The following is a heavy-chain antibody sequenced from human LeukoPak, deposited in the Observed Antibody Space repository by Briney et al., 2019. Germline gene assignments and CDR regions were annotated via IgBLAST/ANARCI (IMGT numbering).Heavy chain of an antibody. D-gene: IGHD5-12*01. CDR1: GFTFSSYA. J-gene: IGHJ4*02. Sequence: KPGGSLRLSCAASGFTFSSYAMSWVRQAPGKGLEWVSAISGCGNSTYYADSVKGRFTISRDNSKNTLYLQMNSLRAEDTAVYYCAKDLGYSGYDPLDSWGQGTLVTVSS. V-gene: IGHV3-23*01. CDR3: AKDLGYSGYDPLDS. CDR2: ISGCGNST.